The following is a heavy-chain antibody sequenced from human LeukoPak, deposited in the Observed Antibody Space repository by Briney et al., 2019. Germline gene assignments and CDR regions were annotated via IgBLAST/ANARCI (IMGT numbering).Heavy chain of an antibody. V-gene: IGHV4-30-4*08. J-gene: IGHJ4*02. CDR3: ARAVDYYDSSGYPLFDY. Sequence: SETLSLTCTVSGGSISSYYWSWICQPPGKGLEWIGNMYYSGSTYYNPSLKSRVTISVDTSKNQFSLKLSSVTVADTAVYYCARAVDYYDSSGYPLFDYWGQGTLVTVSS. CDR1: GGSISSYY. D-gene: IGHD3-22*01. CDR2: MYYSGST.